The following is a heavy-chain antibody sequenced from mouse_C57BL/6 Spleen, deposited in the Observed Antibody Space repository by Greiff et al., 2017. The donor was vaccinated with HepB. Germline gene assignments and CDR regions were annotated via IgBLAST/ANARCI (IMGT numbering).Heavy chain of an antibody. Sequence: QVQLQQSGAELVRPAASVTLSCTASGYTFTDYDMHWVKQPPVHGLEWIGAIYPENGGTSYKPKLKGKAILTADKSTSTAYMELRSLTSEDSGDYYCTSSGHCDYEDAMDDWGKGTSVTVSS. CDR2: IYPENGGT. CDR1: GYTFTDYD. J-gene: IGHJ4*01. D-gene: IGHD2-4*01. CDR3: TSSGHCDYEDAMDD. V-gene: IGHV1-15*01.